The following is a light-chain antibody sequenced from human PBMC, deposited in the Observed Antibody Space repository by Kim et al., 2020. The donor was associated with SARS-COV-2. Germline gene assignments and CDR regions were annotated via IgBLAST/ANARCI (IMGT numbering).Light chain of an antibody. Sequence: SPGERATPSCRASQSISSNYLAWYQQKPGQAPRLLIYGASTWATGIPDKFSGSGSGTDFTLTISRLEPEEFAVYYCQQYDNSPITFGQGTRLEIK. CDR1: QSISSNY. V-gene: IGKV3-20*01. CDR2: GAS. CDR3: QQYDNSPIT. J-gene: IGKJ5*01.